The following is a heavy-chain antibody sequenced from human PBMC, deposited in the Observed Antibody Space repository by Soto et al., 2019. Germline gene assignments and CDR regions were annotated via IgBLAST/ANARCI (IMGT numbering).Heavy chain of an antibody. CDR3: AGWSGWSVYSACDY. Sequence: QVQPVESGGGLVKPGGSLRLSCAASGFTFSDYYMSWIRQAPGKGLEWVSYISNTGSAIYYADFVKGRFTISRDDAKNSLYLQMNSLRAEDTAVYYCAGWSGWSVYSACDYWCQGTLVTVSS. V-gene: IGHV3-11*01. D-gene: IGHD3-3*01. CDR2: ISNTGSAI. CDR1: GFTFSDYY. J-gene: IGHJ4*02.